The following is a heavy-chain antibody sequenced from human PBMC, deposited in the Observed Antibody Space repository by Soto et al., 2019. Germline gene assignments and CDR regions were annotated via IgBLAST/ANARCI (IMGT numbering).Heavy chain of an antibody. Sequence: SETLSLTCTVSGGSISSYYWSWIRQPAGKGLEWIGRIYTSGSTNYNPSLKSRVTMSVDTSKNQFSLKLSSVTAADTAVYYCARDRGSYGSGSYYWVYYYGMDVWGQGTTVT. CDR2: IYTSGST. V-gene: IGHV4-4*07. D-gene: IGHD3-10*01. J-gene: IGHJ6*02. CDR3: ARDRGSYGSGSYYWVYYYGMDV. CDR1: GGSISSYY.